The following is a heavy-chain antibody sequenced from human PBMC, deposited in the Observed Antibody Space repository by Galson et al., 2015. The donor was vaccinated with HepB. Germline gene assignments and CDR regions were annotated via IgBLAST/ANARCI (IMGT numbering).Heavy chain of an antibody. Sequence: CAISGDSVSSNSAAWNWIRQSPSRGLEWLGRTYYRSKWYNDYAVSVKSRITINPDTSKNQFSLQLNSVTPEDTAVYYCARESSSWSYNWFDPWGQGTLVTVSS. CDR3: ARESSSWSYNWFDP. CDR2: TYYRSKWYN. V-gene: IGHV6-1*01. D-gene: IGHD6-13*01. CDR1: GDSVSSNSAA. J-gene: IGHJ5*02.